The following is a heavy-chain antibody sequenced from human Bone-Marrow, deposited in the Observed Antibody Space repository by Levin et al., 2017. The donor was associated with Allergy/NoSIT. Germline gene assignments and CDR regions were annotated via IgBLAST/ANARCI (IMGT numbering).Heavy chain of an antibody. CDR2: IISSGNTI. Sequence: PGESLKISCAASGFTFSSYEMNWVRQAPGKGLEWVSYISSYIISSGNTIYYADSVKGRFTISRDNAKNSVYLQMNSLRAEDTAVYYCARDRTVAGLSYFFYGMDVWGQGTTVTVSS. CDR1: GFTFSSYE. D-gene: IGHD6-19*01. J-gene: IGHJ6*02. V-gene: IGHV3-48*03. CDR3: ARDRTVAGLSYFFYGMDV.